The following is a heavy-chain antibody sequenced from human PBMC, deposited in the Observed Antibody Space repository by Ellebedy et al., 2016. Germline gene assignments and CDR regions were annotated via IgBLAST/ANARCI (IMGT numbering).Heavy chain of an antibody. D-gene: IGHD3-10*01. CDR1: GGSISSSGFY. CDR2: ISSIGST. Sequence: GSLRLSXTVSGGSISSSGFYWGWIRQPPGKGLEWIGSISSIGSTYYNPSLKSRVTISVDTSKNQFSLKLNSVTAADTAVYYCARGTGYMVRGRNDYWGQGTLVTVSS. V-gene: IGHV4-39*01. J-gene: IGHJ4*02. CDR3: ARGTGYMVRGRNDY.